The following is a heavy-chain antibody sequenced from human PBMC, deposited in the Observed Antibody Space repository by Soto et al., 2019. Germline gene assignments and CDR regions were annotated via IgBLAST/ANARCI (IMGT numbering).Heavy chain of an antibody. CDR2: TRNKANSYTT. D-gene: IGHD1-26*01. J-gene: IGHJ6*02. V-gene: IGHV3-72*01. Sequence: EVKLVESGGGLVQPGGSLRLSCAVSGFIFSDQYIDWVRQAPGKGLEWVGRTRNKANSYTTQYVASVEGGFTIIRDESKNSLYLQMNDLQSEDTAVYYCAREWWELGQNCYGMDVWGQGTTVTVSS. CDR3: AREWWELGQNCYGMDV. CDR1: GFIFSDQY.